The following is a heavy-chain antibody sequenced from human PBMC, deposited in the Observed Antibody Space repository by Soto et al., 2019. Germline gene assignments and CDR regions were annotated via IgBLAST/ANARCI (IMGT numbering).Heavy chain of an antibody. J-gene: IGHJ6*02. D-gene: IGHD3-3*01. CDR3: AGGAYDFWSGYQNSYYYGMDV. CDR2: ISYDGSNK. Sequence: QVQLVESGGGVVQPGRSLRLSCAASGFTFSSYGMHWVRQAPGKGLEWEAVISYDGSNKYYADSVKGRFTISRDNSKNTLYLQMNSLRAEDTAVYYCAGGAYDFWSGYQNSYYYGMDVWGQGTTVPVSS. V-gene: IGHV3-30*03. CDR1: GFTFSSYG.